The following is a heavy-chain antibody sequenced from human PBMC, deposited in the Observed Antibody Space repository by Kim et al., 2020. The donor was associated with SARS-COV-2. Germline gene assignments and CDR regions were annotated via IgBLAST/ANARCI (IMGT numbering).Heavy chain of an antibody. Sequence: ASVKVSCKASGYTFTSYGISWVRQAPGQGLEWMGWISAYNGNTNYAQKLQGRVTMTTDTSTSTAYMELRSLRSDDTAVYYCARDYYDSSGYSMGWFDPWGQGTLVTVSS. CDR1: GYTFTSYG. D-gene: IGHD3-22*01. J-gene: IGHJ5*02. CDR2: ISAYNGNT. V-gene: IGHV1-18*01. CDR3: ARDYYDSSGYSMGWFDP.